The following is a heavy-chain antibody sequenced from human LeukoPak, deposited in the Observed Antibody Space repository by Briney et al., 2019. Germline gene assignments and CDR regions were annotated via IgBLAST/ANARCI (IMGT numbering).Heavy chain of an antibody. CDR2: IYYSGST. Sequence: PSETLSLTCTVSGGSVSSGSYYWSWTRQPPGKGLEWIGYIYYSGSTNYNPSLKSRVTISVDTSKNQFSLKLSSVTAADTAVYYCARDSGYEGYYWGQGTLVTVSS. V-gene: IGHV4-61*01. CDR3: ARDSGYEGYY. D-gene: IGHD5-12*01. CDR1: GGSVSSGSYY. J-gene: IGHJ4*02.